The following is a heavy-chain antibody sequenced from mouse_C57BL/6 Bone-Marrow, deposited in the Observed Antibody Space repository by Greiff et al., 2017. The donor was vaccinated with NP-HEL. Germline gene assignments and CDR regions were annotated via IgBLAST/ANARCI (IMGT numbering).Heavy chain of an antibody. Sequence: EVKLVESGGGLVKPGGSLKLSCAASGFTFSSYAMSWVRQTPEKRLEWVATISDGGSYTYYPDNVKGRFTISRDNAKNNLYLQMSHLKSEDTAMYYCARVLPWYFDVWGTGTTVTVSS. CDR2: ISDGGSYT. CDR1: GFTFSSYA. J-gene: IGHJ1*03. D-gene: IGHD2-14*01. V-gene: IGHV5-4*03. CDR3: ARVLPWYFDV.